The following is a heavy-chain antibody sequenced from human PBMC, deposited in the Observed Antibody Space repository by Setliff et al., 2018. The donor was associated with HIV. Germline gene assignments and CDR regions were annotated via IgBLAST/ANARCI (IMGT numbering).Heavy chain of an antibody. D-gene: IGHD3-10*01. J-gene: IGHJ4*02. Sequence: SETLSLTCAVSGASISSSNWWSWVRQPPGKGLEWIGEIYHTGSTSYNPSLKSRVTISVDKPKNQFSLRLSSVTAADTAVYYCARGVTVFRGVINPPLLTDWGQGAQVTVS. CDR3: ARGVTVFRGVINPPLLTD. CDR1: GASISSSNW. CDR2: IYHTGST. V-gene: IGHV4-4*02.